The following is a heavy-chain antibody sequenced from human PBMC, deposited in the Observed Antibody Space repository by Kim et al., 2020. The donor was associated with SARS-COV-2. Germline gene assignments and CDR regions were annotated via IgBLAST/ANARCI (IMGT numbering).Heavy chain of an antibody. D-gene: IGHD1-26*01. CDR2: ISYDGSNK. Sequence: GGSLRLSCAASGFTFNTYAMHWVRQAPGKGLEWVAVISYDGSNKYYADSVKGRFTISRDNSKNTLYLQMNSLRIEDTAVYYCAKSFSGSYFGYDNWGQGTLVTVSS. J-gene: IGHJ4*02. CDR3: AKSFSGSYFGYDN. CDR1: GFTFNTYA. V-gene: IGHV3-30*18.